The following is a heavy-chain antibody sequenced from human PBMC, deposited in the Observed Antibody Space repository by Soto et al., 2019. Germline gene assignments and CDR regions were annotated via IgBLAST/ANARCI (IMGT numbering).Heavy chain of an antibody. CDR2: ISGSGGST. CDR3: ARSLKRQWLVGGWFDP. CDR1: GFTFSSYA. V-gene: IGHV3-23*01. Sequence: EVQLLESGGGLVQPGGSLRLSCAASGFTFSSYAMSWVRQAPGKGLEWVSAISGSGGSTYYADSVKGRFTISRDNSKNTLYLQMNSLRAEDTAVYYCARSLKRQWLVGGWFDPWGQGTLVTVSS. D-gene: IGHD6-19*01. J-gene: IGHJ5*02.